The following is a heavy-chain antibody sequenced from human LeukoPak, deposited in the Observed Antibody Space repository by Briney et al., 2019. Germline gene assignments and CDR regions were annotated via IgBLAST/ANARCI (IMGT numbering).Heavy chain of an antibody. Sequence: ASETLSLTCSVSGGSIRSTSYYWGWIRQPPGKGLEWIGNIFYTGSTYYNPSLKSRVTISIDTSRNQFFLKLSSVTAADTAVYYCVRIMITFGGDPIDAFDIWGQGTMVTVSS. J-gene: IGHJ3*02. D-gene: IGHD3-16*01. CDR3: VRIMITFGGDPIDAFDI. V-gene: IGHV4-39*07. CDR2: IFYTGST. CDR1: GGSIRSTSYY.